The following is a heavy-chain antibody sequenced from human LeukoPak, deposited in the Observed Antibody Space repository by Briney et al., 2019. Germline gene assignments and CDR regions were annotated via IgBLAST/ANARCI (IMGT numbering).Heavy chain of an antibody. D-gene: IGHD3-10*01. Sequence: GASVKVSCKTSGYTFTSHGINWVRQAPGQGLEWMGWISTYTVETIYAQKFQGRVTLSTDTSTSTAYMELRSLRSDDTAVYYCARNLWFGESSDAFDMWGQGTMVTVSS. CDR1: GYTFTSHG. CDR3: ARNLWFGESSDAFDM. J-gene: IGHJ3*02. CDR2: ISTYTVET. V-gene: IGHV1-18*01.